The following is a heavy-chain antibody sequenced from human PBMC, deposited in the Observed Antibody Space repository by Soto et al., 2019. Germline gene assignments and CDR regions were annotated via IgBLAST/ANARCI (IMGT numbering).Heavy chain of an antibody. J-gene: IGHJ3*02. CDR3: AKDQSYGDYGGHDAFDI. CDR2: ISWNSGSI. V-gene: IGHV3-9*01. Sequence: EVQLVESGGGLVQPGRSLRLSCAASGFTFDDYAMHWVRQAPGKGLEWVSGISWNSGSIGYADSVKGRVTISRDNAKNSLYLQMNSLRAEDTALYYCAKDQSYGDYGGHDAFDIWGQGTMVTVSS. CDR1: GFTFDDYA. D-gene: IGHD4-17*01.